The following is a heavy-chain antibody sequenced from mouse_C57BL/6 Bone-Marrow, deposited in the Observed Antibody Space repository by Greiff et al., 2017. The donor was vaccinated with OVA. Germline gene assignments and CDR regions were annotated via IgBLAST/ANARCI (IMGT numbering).Heavy chain of an antibody. V-gene: IGHV1-15*01. CDR2: IDPATGGT. Sequence: QVQLQQSGAELVRPGASVTLSCKASGYTFTDYEMHWVKQTPVPGLEWIGAIDPATGGTAYNQKFKGKAILTADKSSSTAYMELRSLTSEDSAVYYCTRGYSNYYAMDYWGQGTSVTVSS. D-gene: IGHD2-5*01. CDR3: TRGYSNYYAMDY. CDR1: GYTFTDYE. J-gene: IGHJ4*01.